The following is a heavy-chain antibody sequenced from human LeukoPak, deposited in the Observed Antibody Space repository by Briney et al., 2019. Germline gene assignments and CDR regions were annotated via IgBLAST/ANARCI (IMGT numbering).Heavy chain of an antibody. CDR2: IYYSGST. Sequence: SETLSLTCTVSGGSISSSSYYWGWIRQPPGKGLGWIGSIYYSGSTYYNPSPKSRVTISVDTSKNQFSLKLSSVTAADTAVYYCARHYYDFWSGYYSLGYFDYWGQGTLVTVSS. D-gene: IGHD3-3*01. CDR3: ARHYYDFWSGYYSLGYFDY. J-gene: IGHJ4*02. CDR1: GGSISSSSYY. V-gene: IGHV4-39*01.